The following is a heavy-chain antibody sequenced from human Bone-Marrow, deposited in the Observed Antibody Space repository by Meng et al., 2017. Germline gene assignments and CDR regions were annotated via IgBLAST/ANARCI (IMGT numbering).Heavy chain of an antibody. Sequence: GESLKISCAASGFTFDDYGMSWVRQAPGKGLEWVSGINWNGGSTGYADSVKGRFTISRDNSKNTLYLQMNSLRAEDTAVYYCARGWDWFDPWGQGTLVTVSS. D-gene: IGHD3-16*01. V-gene: IGHV3-20*04. CDR3: ARGWDWFDP. CDR2: INWNGGST. J-gene: IGHJ5*02. CDR1: GFTFDDYG.